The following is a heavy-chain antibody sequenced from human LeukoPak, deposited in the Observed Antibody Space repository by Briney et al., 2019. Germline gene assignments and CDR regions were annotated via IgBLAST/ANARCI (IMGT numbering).Heavy chain of an antibody. D-gene: IGHD3-9*01. J-gene: IGHJ1*01. CDR1: GYTFTGYY. CDR3: ARGPSYWLFGEH. CDR2: ISAYNGNT. V-gene: IGHV1-8*02. Sequence: GASVKVSCKASGYTFTGYYMHWVRQAPGQGLEWMGWISAYNGNTNYAQKFQGRVTMTRNTSISTAYMELSSLRSEDTAVYYCARGPSYWLFGEHWGQGTLVTVSS.